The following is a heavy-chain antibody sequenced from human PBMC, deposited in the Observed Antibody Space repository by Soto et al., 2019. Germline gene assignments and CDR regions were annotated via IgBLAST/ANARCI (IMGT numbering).Heavy chain of an antibody. Sequence: QLQLQESGSGLVKPSQTLSLTCAVSGGSISSGGYSFSWIRQPPVNGLEWIGYIYHIGSTYFNPSLKSHDTIPVDRAQNQFSLKLRSVTAADTAVYYCARVPTPWGQGNLVTVSS. V-gene: IGHV4-30-2*01. CDR2: IYHIGST. CDR1: GGSISSGGYS. J-gene: IGHJ5*02. CDR3: ARVPTP.